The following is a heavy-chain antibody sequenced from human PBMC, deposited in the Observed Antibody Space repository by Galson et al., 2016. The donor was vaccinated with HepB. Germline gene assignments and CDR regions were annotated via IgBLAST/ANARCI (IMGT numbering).Heavy chain of an antibody. CDR1: GASVNSSNW. Sequence: SETLSLTCAVSGASVNSSNWWTWVRQAPGTGLEWIGEINYTGSTKYNPSLKSRVTISVDTSKNQFSLKLTSLTAAETAMYFCARVVVAATNWFDPWGQGTLVTVSS. J-gene: IGHJ5*02. CDR3: ARVVVAATNWFDP. CDR2: INYTGST. D-gene: IGHD2-15*01. V-gene: IGHV4-4*02.